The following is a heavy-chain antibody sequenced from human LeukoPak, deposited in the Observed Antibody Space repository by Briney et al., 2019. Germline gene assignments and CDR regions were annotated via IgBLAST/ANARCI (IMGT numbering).Heavy chain of an antibody. V-gene: IGHV3-20*01. D-gene: IGHD3-22*01. CDR3: ARVTSGSLYDSSGSGAFDI. CDR1: GFTFDDYG. J-gene: IGHJ3*02. Sequence: GGSLRLSCAASGFTFDDYGMSWVRQAPGKGLEWVSGINWNGGSTGYADSVKGRFTISRDNAKNSLYLQMNSLRAEDTALYHCARVTSGSLYDSSGSGAFDIWGQGTMVTVSS. CDR2: INWNGGST.